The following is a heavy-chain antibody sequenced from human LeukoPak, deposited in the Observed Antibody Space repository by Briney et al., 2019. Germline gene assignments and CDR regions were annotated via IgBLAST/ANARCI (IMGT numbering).Heavy chain of an antibody. V-gene: IGHV3-74*01. CDR2: INDDGTST. J-gene: IGHJ4*02. D-gene: IGHD3-16*02. Sequence: PGGSLRLSCAPSAFTFSNYGMHWVRQVPGKGLVWGSRINDDGTSTNYAASVKGRFTIYRDNAKNTLHLQMNSLRVEDTAIYYCAFTAQGNRNACRYWGQGTLVTVSS. CDR3: AFTAQGNRNACRY. CDR1: AFTFSNYG.